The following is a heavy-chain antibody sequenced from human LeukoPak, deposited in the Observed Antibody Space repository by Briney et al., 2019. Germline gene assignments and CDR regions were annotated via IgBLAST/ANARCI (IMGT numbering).Heavy chain of an antibody. V-gene: IGHV3-23*01. Sequence: QPGGSLRLSCAASGFTFSSYAMSWVRQAPGKGLEWVSAISGSGGSTYYADSVKGRFTISRDNSKNTLYLQMNSLRAEDTAVYYCAKCFKPDYYYYMDVWGKGTTVTVSS. J-gene: IGHJ6*03. CDR2: ISGSGGST. CDR1: GFTFSSYA. CDR3: AKCFKPDYYYYMDV.